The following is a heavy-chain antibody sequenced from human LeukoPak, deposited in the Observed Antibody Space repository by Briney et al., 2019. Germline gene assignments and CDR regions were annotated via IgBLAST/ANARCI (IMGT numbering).Heavy chain of an antibody. D-gene: IGHD2-2*01. V-gene: IGHV4-61*05. J-gene: IGHJ5*02. Sequence: PSETLSLTCTVSGGSISSSSYYWGWIRQPPGKGLEWIGYIYYSGSTNYNPSVKSRVTISVDTSKNQFSLKLSSVTAADTAVYYCARHAGIGYCSSTSCYALEWFDPWGQGTLVTVSS. CDR1: GGSISSSSYY. CDR2: IYYSGST. CDR3: ARHAGIGYCSSTSCYALEWFDP.